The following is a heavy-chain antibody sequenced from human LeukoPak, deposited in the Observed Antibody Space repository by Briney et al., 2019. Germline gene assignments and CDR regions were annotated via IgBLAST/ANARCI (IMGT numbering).Heavy chain of an antibody. Sequence: GGSLILSCAASGFTFSSYWMHWVRQAPGKGLVWVSRINSDGSSTSYADSVKGRFTISRDNAKNTLYLQMNSLRAEDTAVYYCARDQLVGNAFDIWGQGTMVTVSS. J-gene: IGHJ3*02. D-gene: IGHD3-10*01. V-gene: IGHV3-74*01. CDR1: GFTFSSYW. CDR3: ARDQLVGNAFDI. CDR2: INSDGSST.